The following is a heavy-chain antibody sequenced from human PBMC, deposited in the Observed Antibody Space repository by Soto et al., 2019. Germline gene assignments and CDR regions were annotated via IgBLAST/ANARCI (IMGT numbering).Heavy chain of an antibody. CDR2: IYSGGST. V-gene: IGHV3-53*02. CDR3: ARSYRGAYFDY. D-gene: IGHD3-10*01. CDR1: GFTVSSNY. Sequence: EVQLVETGGGLIQPGGSLRLSCAASGFTVSSNYMSWVRQAPGKGLEWVSVIYSGGSTYYADSVKGRFTISRDNSKNTLYLQMNSLRAEDTAVYYCARSYRGAYFDYWGQGTLVTVSS. J-gene: IGHJ4*02.